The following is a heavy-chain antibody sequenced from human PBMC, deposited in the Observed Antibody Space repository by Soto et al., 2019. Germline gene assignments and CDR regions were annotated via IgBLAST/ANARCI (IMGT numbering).Heavy chain of an antibody. D-gene: IGHD3-16*01. CDR2: INPAGTIT. V-gene: IGHV3-74*01. Sequence: GGSLRLSCAASGFPFSHYWMHWVRQTPGKGLVWVSRINPAGTITNYADSVEGRFTISRDNADSALFLQMNSLSAEDTAIYYCTSDTFGLRDTWGQGTLVTVSS. CDR1: GFPFSHYW. CDR3: TSDTFGLRDT. J-gene: IGHJ5*02.